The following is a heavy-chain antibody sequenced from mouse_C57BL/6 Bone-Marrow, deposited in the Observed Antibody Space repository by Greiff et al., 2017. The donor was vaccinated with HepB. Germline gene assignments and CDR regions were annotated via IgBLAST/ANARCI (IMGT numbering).Heavy chain of an antibody. J-gene: IGHJ1*03. CDR1: GFTFSSYA. CDR2: ISSGGDYI. D-gene: IGHD1-1*01. V-gene: IGHV5-9-1*02. CDR3: TRGRDQYYYGSSRYWYFDV. Sequence: EVQLVESGEGLVKPGGSLKLSCAASGFTFSSYAMSWVRLTPEKRLEWVAYISSGGDYIYYADTVKGRFTISRDNARNTLYLQMSSLKSEDTAMYYCTRGRDQYYYGSSRYWYFDVWGTGTTVTVSS.